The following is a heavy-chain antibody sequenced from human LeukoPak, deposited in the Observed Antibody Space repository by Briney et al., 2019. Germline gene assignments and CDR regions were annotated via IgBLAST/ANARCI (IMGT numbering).Heavy chain of an antibody. V-gene: IGHV4-61*08. J-gene: IGHJ4*02. CDR3: ARTRANTFDY. CDR2: IYYGGST. Sequence: SETLSLTCTVSGGSISSGGYYWNWIRQHPGKGLEWIGFIYYGGSTYYNPSLKSRVTISVDTSKNQFSLKLSSVTAADTAVYYCARTRANTFDYWGQGTLVTVSS. CDR1: GGSISSGGYY.